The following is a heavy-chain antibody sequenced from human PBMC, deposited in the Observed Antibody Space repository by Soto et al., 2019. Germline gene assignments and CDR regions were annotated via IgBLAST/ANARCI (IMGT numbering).Heavy chain of an antibody. CDR3: ARESNHYQDFFQN. Sequence: ASVKVSCKTSGYPFPSFEVHWIRQAPGQRPEWMGGISNAGSGNTKYSQKFQDRHTITGDKRATTVYMALSSLTSEDTATYYCARESNHYQDFFQNWGQGTQVTVSS. V-gene: IGHV1-3*01. D-gene: IGHD2-2*01. CDR1: GYPFPSFE. J-gene: IGHJ4*02. CDR2: ISNAGSGNT.